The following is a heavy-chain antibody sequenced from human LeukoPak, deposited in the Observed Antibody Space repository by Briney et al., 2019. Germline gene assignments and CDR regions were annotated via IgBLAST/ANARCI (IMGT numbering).Heavy chain of an antibody. CDR1: GGSISSYY. D-gene: IGHD3-10*01. V-gene: IGHV4-4*07. Sequence: SETLSLTCTVSGGSISSYYWSWIRQPAGKGLEWIGRLYTSGSANYNPSLKSRVTISVDTSKNQFSLKLSSVTAADTAVYYCARVWTYYYGSGSQGPFDYWGQGTLVTVSS. CDR3: ARVWTYYYGSGSQGPFDY. CDR2: LYTSGSA. J-gene: IGHJ4*02.